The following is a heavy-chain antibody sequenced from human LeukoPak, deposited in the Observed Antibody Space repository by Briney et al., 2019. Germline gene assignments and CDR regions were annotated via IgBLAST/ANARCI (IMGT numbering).Heavy chain of an antibody. CDR3: AKSTVTVMRPYYFDY. CDR2: ISGSGGST. D-gene: IGHD4-11*01. CDR1: GFTFSSYA. Sequence: GGSLRLSCAASGFTFSSYAMSWVRQAPGKGLEWVSDISGSGGSTYYADSVKGRFTISRDNSKNTLYLQVNSLRAEDTAVYYCAKSTVTVMRPYYFDYWGQGTLVTVSS. V-gene: IGHV3-23*01. J-gene: IGHJ4*02.